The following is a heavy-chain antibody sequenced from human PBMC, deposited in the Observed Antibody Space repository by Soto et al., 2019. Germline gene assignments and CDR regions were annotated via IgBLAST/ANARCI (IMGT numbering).Heavy chain of an antibody. V-gene: IGHV4-31*03. CDR1: GAALNSGNYY. J-gene: IGHJ5*02. D-gene: IGHD2-21*01. Sequence: PSETLSLTCSVSGAALNSGNYYWSWIRQVPGKGLEWIGHIYVTGAVDYNPSLGDRITISQDTSERQFSLNLRLVTAADTAVYYCARLRIATNYYKWFGPWGQGTLVTVSS. CDR2: IYVTGAV. CDR3: ARLRIATNYYKWFGP.